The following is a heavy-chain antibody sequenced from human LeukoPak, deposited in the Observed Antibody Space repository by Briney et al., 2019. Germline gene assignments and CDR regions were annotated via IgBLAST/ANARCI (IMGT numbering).Heavy chain of an antibody. CDR1: GGSISSGGYY. CDR3: ARDRAAVARAMYAFDI. Sequence: PSETLSLTCTVSGGSISSGGYYWSWIRQHPGKGLEWIGYIYYSGSTYYNPSLKSRVTISVDTSKNQFSLKLSSVTAADTAVYYCARDRAAVARAMYAFDIWGQGTMVTVSS. J-gene: IGHJ3*02. V-gene: IGHV4-31*03. D-gene: IGHD2-15*01. CDR2: IYYSGST.